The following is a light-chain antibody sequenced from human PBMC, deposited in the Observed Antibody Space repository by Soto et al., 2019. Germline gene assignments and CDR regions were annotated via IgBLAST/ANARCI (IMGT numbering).Light chain of an antibody. V-gene: IGKV1-5*03. CDR3: QQYNSYSRT. Sequence: DIQMTQSPSTLSPSVGDRVTITCRASQGISSWLAWYQQKPGKAPKLLIYKASILESGVPSRFSGSGSGREFTLTISSLQPDDSATYYCQQYNSYSRTFGQGTKVDIK. CDR2: KAS. CDR1: QGISSW. J-gene: IGKJ1*01.